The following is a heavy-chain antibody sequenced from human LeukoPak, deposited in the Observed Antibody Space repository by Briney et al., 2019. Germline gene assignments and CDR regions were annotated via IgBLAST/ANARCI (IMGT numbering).Heavy chain of an antibody. D-gene: IGHD6-13*01. J-gene: IGHJ6*02. CDR2: INSDGSST. CDR3: ARGIAAYYYYYYGMDV. Sequence: GGSLRLSCAASGFTFSSYWMHWVRQAPGKGLVWVSRINSDGSSTSYADSVKGRFTISRDNSKNTLYLQMNSLRAEDTAVYYCARGIAAYYYYYYGMDVWGQGTTVTVSS. V-gene: IGHV3-74*01. CDR1: GFTFSSYW.